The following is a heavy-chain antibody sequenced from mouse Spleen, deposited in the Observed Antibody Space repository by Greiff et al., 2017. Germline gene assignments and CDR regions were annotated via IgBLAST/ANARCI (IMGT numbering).Heavy chain of an antibody. D-gene: IGHD1-1*01. Sequence: EVMLVESGGDLVKPGGSLKLSCAASGFTFSSYGMSWVRQTPDKRLEWVATISSGGSYTYYPDSVKGRFTISRDNAKNTLYLQMSSLKSEDTAMYYCARHETLSGYFDYWGQGTTLTVSS. CDR2: ISSGGSYT. CDR1: GFTFSSYG. J-gene: IGHJ2*01. CDR3: ARHETLSGYFDY. V-gene: IGHV5-6*01.